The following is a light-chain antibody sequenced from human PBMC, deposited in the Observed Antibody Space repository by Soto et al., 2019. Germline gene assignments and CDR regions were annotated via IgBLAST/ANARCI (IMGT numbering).Light chain of an antibody. CDR3: KSSAGSNHYV. V-gene: IGLV2-8*01. Sequence: QSALTQSPSASGSPGQSVTISCTGAKNDIGVYDFVSWYQHHPGKAPRLIIYEVVQRPSGVPDRFSGSKSGNTASLTVSGLQAADEADYFCKSSAGSNHYVYGSGTKLTV. CDR2: EVV. J-gene: IGLJ6*01. CDR1: KNDIGVYDF.